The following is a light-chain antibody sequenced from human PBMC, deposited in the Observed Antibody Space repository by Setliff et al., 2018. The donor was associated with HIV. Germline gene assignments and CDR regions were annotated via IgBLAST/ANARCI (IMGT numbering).Light chain of an antibody. J-gene: IGLJ1*01. CDR1: NSDVGGYNY. CDR3: SSFTSSGTYV. CDR2: EVS. V-gene: IGLV2-14*03. Sequence: SALTQPASVSGSPGQSITISCTGTNSDVGGYNYVSWYQQHPGKAPKFIIYEVSNRPSGVSNRFSGSKSGNTASLTISRLQAEDEADYYCSSFTSSGTYVFGTGTKVTVL.